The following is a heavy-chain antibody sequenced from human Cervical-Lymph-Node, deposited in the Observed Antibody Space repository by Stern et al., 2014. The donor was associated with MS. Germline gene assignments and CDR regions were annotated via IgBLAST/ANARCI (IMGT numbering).Heavy chain of an antibody. CDR3: SRMRVEGLTVTSGVNWFDP. CDR1: GFSLSNGRMG. CDR2: IFPNDEK. Sequence: QVTLQESGPVLVKPTETLTLTCTVSGFSLSNGRMGVSWIRQPPGKDLEWLAHIFPNDEKSYSTSLKSRLTISKDTSKSQVVLSMTNMDPLDTATYFCSRMRVEGLTVTSGVNWFDPWGQGTLVTVSS. V-gene: IGHV2-26*01. J-gene: IGHJ5*02. D-gene: IGHD4-11*01.